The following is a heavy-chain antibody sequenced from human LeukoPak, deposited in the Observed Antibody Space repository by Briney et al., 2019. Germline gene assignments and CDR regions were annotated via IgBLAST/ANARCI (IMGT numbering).Heavy chain of an antibody. CDR3: ARDYYDSTLS. Sequence: GGSLRLSCAASGFTFSSYGMHWVRQAPGKGLEWVSAISGSGGTIYYADSVKGRFTISRDNAKNSLYLQMNSLRAEDTAVYFCARDYYDSTLSWGQGTLVTVSS. J-gene: IGHJ5*02. D-gene: IGHD3-22*01. V-gene: IGHV3-48*04. CDR2: ISGSGGTI. CDR1: GFTFSSYG.